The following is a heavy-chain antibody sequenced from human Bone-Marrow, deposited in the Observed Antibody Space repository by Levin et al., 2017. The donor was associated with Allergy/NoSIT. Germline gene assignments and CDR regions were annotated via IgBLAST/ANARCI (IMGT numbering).Heavy chain of an antibody. CDR3: ANLYCSSTSWLPGYYGMDV. J-gene: IGHJ6*02. D-gene: IGHD2-2*01. Sequence: LSLTCAASGFPFSSYAMSWVRQAPGKGLEWVSAISGSGGSTYYADSVKGRFTISRDNSKNTLYLQMNSLRAEDTAVYYCANLYCSSTSWLPGYYGMDVWGQGTTVTVSS. CDR2: ISGSGGST. CDR1: GFPFSSYA. V-gene: IGHV3-23*01.